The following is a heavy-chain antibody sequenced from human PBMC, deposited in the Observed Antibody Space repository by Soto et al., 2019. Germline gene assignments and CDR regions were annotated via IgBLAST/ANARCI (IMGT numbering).Heavy chain of an antibody. Sequence: GGSLKTSCKAPGYTFTNLWLGLVRQIPGKGAEWVGLIYSDDYHTTYSPSCEGQVPISADRSNRIAVWPWSSLEAADTGRLYCARPRTDRGWRGMDVWGQGTTVTVS. CDR1: GYTFTNLW. D-gene: IGHD2-15*01. CDR3: ARPRTDRGWRGMDV. CDR2: IYSDDYHT. J-gene: IGHJ6*02. V-gene: IGHV5-51*01.